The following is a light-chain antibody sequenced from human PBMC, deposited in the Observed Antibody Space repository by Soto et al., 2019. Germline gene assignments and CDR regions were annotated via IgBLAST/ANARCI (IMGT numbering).Light chain of an antibody. J-gene: IGKJ1*01. CDR2: DAS. CDR1: QSISSW. V-gene: IGKV1-5*01. Sequence: DIQMTQSPSTLPASLGDRATITCRASQSISSWLAWYQQKPGKAPKLLIYDASSLESGVPSRFSGSGSGTEFTLTISSLQPDDFATYYCQQYNSYSWTFGQGTKVDIK. CDR3: QQYNSYSWT.